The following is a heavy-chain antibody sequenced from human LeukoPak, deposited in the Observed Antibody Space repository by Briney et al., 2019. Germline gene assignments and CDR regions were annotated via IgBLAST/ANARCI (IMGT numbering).Heavy chain of an antibody. J-gene: IGHJ4*02. D-gene: IGHD3-22*01. V-gene: IGHV4-39*01. CDR1: GGSISSSSYY. Sequence: SGTLSLTCTVSGGSISSSSYYWGWIRQPPGKGLEWIGSIYYSGSTYYNPSLKSRVTISVDTSKNQFSLKLSSVTAADTAVYYCAICLYYYDSRGYFDYWGQGTLVTVSS. CDR3: AICLYYYDSRGYFDY. CDR2: IYYSGST.